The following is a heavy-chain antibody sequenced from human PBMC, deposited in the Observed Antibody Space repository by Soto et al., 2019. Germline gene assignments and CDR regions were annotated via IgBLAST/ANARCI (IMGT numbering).Heavy chain of an antibody. CDR1: GGSISSTNY. CDR2: IYHGGGT. Sequence: QVQLQESGPGLVKPSGTLSLTCAVSGGSISSTNYWSWVRQPPGKGLEWIGEIYHGGGTNYNPSLKSXXTXSAXKSKNQFSLNLTSVTAADTAVYYCARRGSSGWIDYWGQGTLVTVSS. V-gene: IGHV4-4*02. CDR3: ARRGSSGWIDY. J-gene: IGHJ4*02. D-gene: IGHD6-19*01.